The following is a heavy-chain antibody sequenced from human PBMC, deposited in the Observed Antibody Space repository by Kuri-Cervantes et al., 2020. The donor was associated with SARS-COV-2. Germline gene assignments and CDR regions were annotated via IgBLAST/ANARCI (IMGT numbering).Heavy chain of an antibody. J-gene: IGHJ4*02. Sequence: GGSLRLSCKASGYTFTGYYMYWVRQAPGQGLEWMGIINPSGGNTTYAQKFQGRVTMTRDTSTSTVYMELSSLGSEDTAVYYCARPVGASLRTDVWGQGTLVTVSS. CDR3: ARPVGASLRTDV. CDR1: GYTFTGYY. V-gene: IGHV1-46*01. CDR2: INPSGGNT. D-gene: IGHD1-26*01.